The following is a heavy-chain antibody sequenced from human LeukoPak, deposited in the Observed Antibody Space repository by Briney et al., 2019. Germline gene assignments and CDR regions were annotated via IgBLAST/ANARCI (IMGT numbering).Heavy chain of an antibody. CDR2: IYYSGSS. Sequence: PSETLSLTCTVSGGSISTYYWSWIRQPPGKGLEWIGYIYYSGSSNYNPSLKSRVTISVDTSKNQFSLKLSSVTAADTAMYYCARVPLAAAGGFDYWGQGTLATVSA. CDR1: GGSISTYY. D-gene: IGHD6-13*01. J-gene: IGHJ4*02. V-gene: IGHV4-59*01. CDR3: ARVPLAAAGGFDY.